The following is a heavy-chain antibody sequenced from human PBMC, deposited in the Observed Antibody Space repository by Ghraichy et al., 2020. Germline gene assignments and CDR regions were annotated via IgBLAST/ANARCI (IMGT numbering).Heavy chain of an antibody. Sequence: ASVKVSCKASGYTFVGYYMHWVRQAPGQGLEWMGWINPNSGGTNYAQKFQGWVTMTRDTSISTAYMELSRLRSDDTAVYYCARVSWFGELYAFDFWGQGTLVTVSS. CDR1: GYTFVGYY. CDR2: INPNSGGT. D-gene: IGHD3-10*01. CDR3: ARVSWFGELYAFDF. V-gene: IGHV1-2*04. J-gene: IGHJ4*02.